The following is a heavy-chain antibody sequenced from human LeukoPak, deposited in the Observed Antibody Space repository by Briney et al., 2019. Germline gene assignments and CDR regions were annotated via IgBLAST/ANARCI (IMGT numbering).Heavy chain of an antibody. V-gene: IGHV4-59*01. CDR2: IYFSGAT. Sequence: SETLSLTCTVSDGSISSYYWTWIRQPPGKGLEWVGYIYFSGATNYNPSLKSRVTISRDTSKNQVSLKLSSVTAADTAVYYCAKVSDRDSSGYYWGFEYWGQGTLVTVSS. J-gene: IGHJ4*02. CDR3: AKVSDRDSSGYYWGFEY. CDR1: DGSISSYY. D-gene: IGHD3-22*01.